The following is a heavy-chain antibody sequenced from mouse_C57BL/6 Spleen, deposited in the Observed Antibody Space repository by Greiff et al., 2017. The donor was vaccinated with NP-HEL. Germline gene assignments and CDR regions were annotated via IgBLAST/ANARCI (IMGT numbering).Heavy chain of an antibody. CDR3: ARPEYDYDEYYAMDY. Sequence: EVHLVESGGGLVKPGGSLKLSCAASGFTFSDYGMHWVRQAPEKGLEWVAYISSGSSTIYYADTVKGRFTISRDNAKNTLYLQMTSLRSEDTAMYYCARPEYDYDEYYAMDYWGKGTSVTVSS. V-gene: IGHV5-17*01. D-gene: IGHD2-4*01. J-gene: IGHJ4*01. CDR1: GFTFSDYG. CDR2: ISSGSSTI.